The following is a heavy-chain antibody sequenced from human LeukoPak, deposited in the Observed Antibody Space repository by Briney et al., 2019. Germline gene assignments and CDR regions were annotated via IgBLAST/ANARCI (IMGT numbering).Heavy chain of an antibody. J-gene: IGHJ5*02. D-gene: IGHD5-24*01. Sequence: DPSQTLSLTCTVSGGSISSGDYYWSWIRQPPGKGLEWIGYIYYSGSTNYNPSLKSRVTISVDTSKNQFSLKLSSVTAADTAVYYCAREGCWDGYNCRLHPWGQGTLVTVSS. CDR2: IYYSGST. V-gene: IGHV4-61*08. CDR1: GGSISSGDYY. CDR3: AREGCWDGYNCRLHP.